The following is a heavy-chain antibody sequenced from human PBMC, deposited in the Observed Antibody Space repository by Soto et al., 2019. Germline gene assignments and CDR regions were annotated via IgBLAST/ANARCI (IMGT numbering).Heavy chain of an antibody. Sequence: ASVKVSCKASGYTFISYAIHWVRQAPGQRLEWMGWINAGNGNTKYSQKFQGRVTITRDTSASTAYMELTSLRSEDTAVYYCAIDSTYYYGSGSYFDYWGQGTLVTVSS. V-gene: IGHV1-3*01. CDR2: INAGNGNT. J-gene: IGHJ4*02. CDR3: AIDSTYYYGSGSYFDY. D-gene: IGHD3-10*01. CDR1: GYTFISYA.